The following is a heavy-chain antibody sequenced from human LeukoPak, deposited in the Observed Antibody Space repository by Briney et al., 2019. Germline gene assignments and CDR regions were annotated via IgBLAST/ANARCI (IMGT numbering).Heavy chain of an antibody. CDR1: GFIFSNYH. V-gene: IGHV3-48*04. CDR3: ARDRAYFDI. Sequence: GGSLRLSCAASGFIFSNYHMNWVCQAPGKGLECISYITNSGTSTSYADSVKGRFTISRDNAKNSLYLQMNSLRAEDTAMYYCARDRAYFDIWGRGTLIAVSS. J-gene: IGHJ2*01. CDR2: ITNSGTST.